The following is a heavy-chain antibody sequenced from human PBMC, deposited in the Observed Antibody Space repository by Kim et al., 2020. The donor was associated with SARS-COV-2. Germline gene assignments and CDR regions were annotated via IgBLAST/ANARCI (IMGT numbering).Heavy chain of an antibody. Sequence: ASVKVSCKASGYTFTGYYMHWVRQAPGQGLEWMGWINPNSGGTNYAQKFQGRVTMTRDTSISTAYMELSRLRSDDTAVYYCARDTPDYDILTGYSPGAFDIWGQGTMVTVSS. J-gene: IGHJ3*02. CDR3: ARDTPDYDILTGYSPGAFDI. V-gene: IGHV1-2*02. D-gene: IGHD3-9*01. CDR1: GYTFTGYY. CDR2: INPNSGGT.